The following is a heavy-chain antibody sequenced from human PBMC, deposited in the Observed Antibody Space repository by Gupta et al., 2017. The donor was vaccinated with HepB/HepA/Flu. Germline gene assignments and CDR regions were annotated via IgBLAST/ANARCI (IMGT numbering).Heavy chain of an antibody. D-gene: IGHD2/OR15-2a*01. Sequence: QVQLVESGGGVVQAGTSLRLSCAASGFTFSTYVMHWVRQAPGKGLEWVAVIWSDESKKYYADSVKGRFTISRDNSNNALYLQMNNLRVEDTALYYCVRVGGHYQSTTLWFFDLWGRGTLVTVSS. CDR2: IWSDESKK. J-gene: IGHJ2*01. V-gene: IGHV3-33*01. CDR1: GFTFSTYV. CDR3: VRVGGHYQSTTLWFFDL.